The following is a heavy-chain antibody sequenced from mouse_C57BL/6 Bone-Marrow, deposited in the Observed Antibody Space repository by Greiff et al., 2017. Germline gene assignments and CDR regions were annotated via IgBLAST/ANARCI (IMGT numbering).Heavy chain of an antibody. CDR2: ISYDGSN. D-gene: IGHD1-1*01. CDR1: GYSITSGYY. CDR3: ARGYYGSGGYFDY. Sequence: EVKLMESGPGLVKPSPSLSLTCSVTGYSITSGYYCNWIRQFPGNKLEWMGYISYDGSNNYNPSLKNRISITRDTAKNQFFLKLNAVTTEDTATYYCARGYYGSGGYFDYWGQGTTLTVSS. J-gene: IGHJ2*01. V-gene: IGHV3-6*01.